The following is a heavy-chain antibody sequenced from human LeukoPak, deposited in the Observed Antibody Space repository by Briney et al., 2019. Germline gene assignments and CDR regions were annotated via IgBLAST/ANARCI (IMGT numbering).Heavy chain of an antibody. V-gene: IGHV1-18*01. Sequence: ASVKVSFKASGYTFTSYGISWVRQAPGQGLEWMGWISAYNGNTNYAQKLQGRVTMTTDTSTSTAYMELRSLRSDDTAVYYCARGHYGDYGDYWFDPWGQGTLVTVSS. CDR1: GYTFTSYG. CDR2: ISAYNGNT. CDR3: ARGHYGDYGDYWFDP. D-gene: IGHD4-17*01. J-gene: IGHJ5*02.